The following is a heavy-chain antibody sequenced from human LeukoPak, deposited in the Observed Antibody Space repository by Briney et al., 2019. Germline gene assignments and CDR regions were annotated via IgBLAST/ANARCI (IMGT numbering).Heavy chain of an antibody. CDR3: ARGSSNRYCSVGSCYSTLRSAFDI. CDR1: GGSFSGYY. J-gene: IGHJ3*02. D-gene: IGHD2-15*01. Sequence: SETLSLTCAVYGGSFSGYYWSWIRQPPGKGLEWIGEINHSGSTNYNPSLKSRVTISVDTSKNQFSLKLSSVTAADTAGYYCARGSSNRYCSVGSCYSTLRSAFDIWGKGTMVTVSP. CDR2: INHSGST. V-gene: IGHV4-34*01.